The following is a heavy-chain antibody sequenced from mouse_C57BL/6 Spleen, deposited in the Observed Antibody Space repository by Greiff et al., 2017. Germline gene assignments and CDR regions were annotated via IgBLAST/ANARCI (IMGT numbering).Heavy chain of an antibody. CDR3: AREGWLLRDYAMDY. CDR2: IYPGSGNT. Sequence: QVQLQQSGAELVRPGASVKLSCKASGYTFTDYYINWVKQRPGQGLEWIARIYPGSGNTYYNEKFKGKATLTAEKSSSTAYMQLSSLTSEDSAVYFCAREGWLLRDYAMDYWGQGTSVTVSS. V-gene: IGHV1-76*01. CDR1: GYTFTDYY. J-gene: IGHJ4*01. D-gene: IGHD2-3*01.